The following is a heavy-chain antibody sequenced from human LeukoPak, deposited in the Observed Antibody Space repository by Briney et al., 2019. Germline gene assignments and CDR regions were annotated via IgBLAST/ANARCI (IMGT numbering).Heavy chain of an antibody. CDR1: GYIFASYG. Sequence: ASVKVSCKASGYIFASYGISWVQQAPGQGLEWMGWISAYNGDTKYAQNLQGRVTLTTDTSTGTAYMELRSLTSDDTALYYCARDTALIITPGGPDYWGRGTLITVSS. J-gene: IGHJ4*02. CDR3: ARDTALIITPGGPDY. CDR2: ISAYNGDT. V-gene: IGHV1-18*01. D-gene: IGHD3-10*01.